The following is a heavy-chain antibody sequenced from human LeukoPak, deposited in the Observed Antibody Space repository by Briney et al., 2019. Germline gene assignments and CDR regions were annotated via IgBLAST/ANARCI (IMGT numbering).Heavy chain of an antibody. CDR1: GYTFTGYY. CDR3: ARDAPYYYGSGSYRARFDP. D-gene: IGHD3-10*01. Sequence: ASVKVSCKASGYTFTGYYMHWVRQAPGQGLEWMGWINPNSGGTNYAQKLQGRVTMTTDTSTSTAYMELRSLRSDDTAVYYCARDAPYYYGSGSYRARFDPWGQGTLVTVSS. V-gene: IGHV1-2*02. J-gene: IGHJ5*02. CDR2: INPNSGGT.